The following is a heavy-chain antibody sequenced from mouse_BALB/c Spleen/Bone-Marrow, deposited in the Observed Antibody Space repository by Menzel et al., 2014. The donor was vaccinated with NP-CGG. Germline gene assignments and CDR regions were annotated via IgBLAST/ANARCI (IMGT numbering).Heavy chain of an antibody. CDR3: TREGDSPFAY. CDR1: GYTFSSYW. CDR2: ILPGSGNT. Sequence: QVQLQQSGPELMKAGASVKISCKATGYTFSSYWIEWVKQRPGHGLEWIGEILPGSGNTHYNEKFKGKATFTADTSSNTAYMQLSSLTSEDSAVYYCTREGDSPFAYWGQGTLVTVSA. V-gene: IGHV1-9*01. J-gene: IGHJ3*01. D-gene: IGHD2-13*01.